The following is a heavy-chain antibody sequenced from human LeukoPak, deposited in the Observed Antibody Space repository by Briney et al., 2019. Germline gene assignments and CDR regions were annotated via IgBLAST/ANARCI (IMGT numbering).Heavy chain of an antibody. CDR1: GFTFNSYG. Sequence: GGSLRLSCAASGFTFNSYGMHWVRQAPGKGLEWVAVIWYDGSNKYYADSVKGRFTISRDNSKNTLYLQMNSLRAEDTAVYYCARELSAFDIWGQGTMVTVSS. V-gene: IGHV3-33*01. J-gene: IGHJ3*02. CDR2: IWYDGSNK. CDR3: ARELSAFDI.